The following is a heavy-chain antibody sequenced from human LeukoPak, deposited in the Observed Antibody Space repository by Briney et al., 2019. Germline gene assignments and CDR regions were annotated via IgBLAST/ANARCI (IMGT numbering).Heavy chain of an antibody. Sequence: PGGSLRLSCAASGFTFTNYWMHWVRQAPGMGLVWVSRLPPDELDIIYADSVKGRFTISRDNSKNTLYLQMNSLTVEDTAVYYCAIGDGLGKLSSSFGYWGQGTLVPVSS. CDR2: LPPDELDI. J-gene: IGHJ4*02. V-gene: IGHV3-74*01. CDR1: GFTFTNYW. D-gene: IGHD3-16*02. CDR3: AIGDGLGKLSSSFGY.